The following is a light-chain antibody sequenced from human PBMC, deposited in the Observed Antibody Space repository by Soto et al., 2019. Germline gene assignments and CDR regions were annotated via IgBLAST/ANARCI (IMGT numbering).Light chain of an antibody. CDR1: SSDVGDYSY. Sequence: QSALTQPRSVSGSPGQSVTTSCTGTSSDVGDYSYVSWYQQHPGKAPKLIIYDVTKRPSGVPDRFSGSKSGNTASLTISGLQAEDEADYFCCSYAGSYTSPYVFGTGTKVTVL. CDR2: DVT. V-gene: IGLV2-11*01. J-gene: IGLJ1*01. CDR3: CSYAGSYTSPYV.